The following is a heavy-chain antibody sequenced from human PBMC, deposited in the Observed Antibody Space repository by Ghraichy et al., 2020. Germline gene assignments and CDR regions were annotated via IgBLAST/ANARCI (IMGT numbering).Heavy chain of an antibody. CDR3: AKGVWWVETSAAEAFDV. J-gene: IGHJ3*01. V-gene: IGHV3-23*01. CDR2: SSGSGGNT. Sequence: GGSLRLSCAASGFTFSSYAMTWVRQAPGKGLEWVSGSSGSGGNTYYADSVKGRFTISRDNSKNTLYLQMNSLRAEDTAVYYCAKGVWWVETSAAEAFDVWGQGTMVAVSS. D-gene: IGHD1-26*01. CDR1: GFTFSSYA.